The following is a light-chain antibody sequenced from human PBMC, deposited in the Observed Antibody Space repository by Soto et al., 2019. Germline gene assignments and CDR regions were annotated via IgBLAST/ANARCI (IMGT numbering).Light chain of an antibody. Sequence: QSVLTQPASVSGSPGQSITISYTGASSDVGGYNYVSWYQQHPGKAPKLMIYDVSNRPSGVSNRFFGSKSGNTASLTISGLQAEDEADYYCSSYTSSSTPLYVFGTGTKVTVL. V-gene: IGLV2-14*03. J-gene: IGLJ1*01. CDR3: SSYTSSSTPLYV. CDR2: DVS. CDR1: SSDVGGYNY.